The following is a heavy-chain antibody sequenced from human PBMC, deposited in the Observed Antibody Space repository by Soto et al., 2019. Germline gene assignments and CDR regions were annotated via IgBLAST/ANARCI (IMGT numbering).Heavy chain of an antibody. D-gene: IGHD5-12*01. CDR3: ARDRGYSGYDREVFDF. J-gene: IGHJ4*02. CDR2: ISATGGSA. Sequence: EVQLLQSGGGLVQPGGSLRLSCVASGFTFSSYAMNWVRQAPGKGPEWVSSISATGGSAYYADSVKGRFTISRDNSKNTLYLQTDSLRADDTAVYYCARDRGYSGYDREVFDFWGQGTLVTVSP. CDR1: GFTFSSYA. V-gene: IGHV3-23*01.